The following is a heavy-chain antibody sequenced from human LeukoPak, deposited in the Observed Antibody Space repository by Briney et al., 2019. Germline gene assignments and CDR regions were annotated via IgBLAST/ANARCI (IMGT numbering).Heavy chain of an antibody. D-gene: IGHD2-15*01. CDR1: GFTFSSYS. CDR3: ARETYCSGGSCYPYYFDY. V-gene: IGHV3-48*01. J-gene: IGHJ4*02. Sequence: PGGSLRLSCAASGFTFSSYSVNWVRQAPGKGLEWVSYISSSSSTIYYADSVKGRFTISRDNAKNSLYLQMNSLRAEDTAVYYCARETYCSGGSCYPYYFDYWGQGTLVTVSS. CDR2: ISSSSSTI.